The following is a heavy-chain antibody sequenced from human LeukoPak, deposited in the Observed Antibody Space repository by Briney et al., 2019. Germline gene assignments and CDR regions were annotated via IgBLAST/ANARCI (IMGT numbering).Heavy chain of an antibody. J-gene: IGHJ4*02. CDR3: ARGGEGLLWLGGLSRFSYFDY. Sequence: ASVKVSCKASGYTFTSYAMNWVRQAPGQGLEWMGWINTNTGNPTYAQGFTGRFVFSLDTSVSTAYLQISSLKAEDTAVYYCARGGEGLLWLGGLSRFSYFDYWGKGTRVTVSS. CDR1: GYTFTSYA. V-gene: IGHV7-4-1*02. CDR2: INTNTGNP. D-gene: IGHD3-10*01.